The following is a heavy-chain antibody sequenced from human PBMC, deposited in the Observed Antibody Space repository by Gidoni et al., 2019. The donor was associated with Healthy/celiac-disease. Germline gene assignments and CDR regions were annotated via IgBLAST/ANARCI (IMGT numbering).Heavy chain of an antibody. CDR1: GDSVSSNRAA. Sequence: QVQLQQSGPGLVKHSQTLSLTCAISGDSVSSNRAAWNWIRQSPSRGLEGLGMTYYRSKWYNDYAVSVKSRITINPDTSKNQFSLQLNSVTPEDTAVYYCARGYYDILTGTYGMDVWGQGTTVTVSS. J-gene: IGHJ6*02. V-gene: IGHV6-1*01. CDR2: TYYRSKWYN. D-gene: IGHD3-9*01. CDR3: ARGYYDILTGTYGMDV.